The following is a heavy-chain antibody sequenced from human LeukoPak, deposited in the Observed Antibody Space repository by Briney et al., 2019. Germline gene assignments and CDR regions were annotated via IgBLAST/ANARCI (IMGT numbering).Heavy chain of an antibody. CDR3: ARVASITYGDYFDY. D-gene: IGHD4-17*01. CDR2: INWNGGST. J-gene: IGHJ4*02. V-gene: IGHV3-20*04. CDR1: GFTFDDYG. Sequence: GGSLRLSCAASGFTFDDYGMTWVRQAPGKGLEWVSGINWNGGSTGYADSVKGRFTISRDNAKNSLYLQMNSLRAEDTALYYCARVASITYGDYFDYWGQGTLVTVSS.